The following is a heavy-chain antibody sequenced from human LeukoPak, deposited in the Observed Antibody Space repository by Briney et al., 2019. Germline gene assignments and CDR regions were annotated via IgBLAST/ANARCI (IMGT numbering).Heavy chain of an antibody. D-gene: IGHD3-10*01. J-gene: IGHJ4*02. CDR3: ATPHYFHPYYFDY. Sequence: ASVKVSCKVSGYILAELSMHWVRQAPGKGLEWMGGFDPEDGETIYAQKFQGRVTMTEDTSTDTAYMELSSLRSEDTAVYYCATPHYFHPYYFDYWGQGTLVTVSS. CDR1: GYILAELS. V-gene: IGHV1-24*01. CDR2: FDPEDGET.